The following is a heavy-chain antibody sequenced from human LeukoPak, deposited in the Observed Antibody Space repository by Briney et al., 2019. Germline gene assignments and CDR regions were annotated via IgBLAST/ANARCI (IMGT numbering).Heavy chain of an antibody. Sequence: GGSLRLSCAASGFTFSSYAMSWVRQAPGKGLEWVSGISGSGAKTYYADSVKGRFTISRGNSKNTLYVQMNNLRAEDTAVYYCAKSLVVTTIGPLDSWGQGTLVTVSA. J-gene: IGHJ4*02. V-gene: IGHV3-23*01. CDR1: GFTFSSYA. CDR3: AKSLVVTTIGPLDS. D-gene: IGHD2-21*02. CDR2: ISGSGAKT.